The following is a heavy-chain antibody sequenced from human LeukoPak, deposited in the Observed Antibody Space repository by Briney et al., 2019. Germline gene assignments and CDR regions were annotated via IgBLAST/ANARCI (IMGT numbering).Heavy chain of an antibody. CDR2: IIPIFGTA. Sequence: ASVKVSCKASGGTFSSYAISWVRQAPGQGLEWMGGIIPIFGTANYAQKFQGRVTITADESTSTAYMELSSLRSEDTAVYYCARDYDSSGYLLPWFDPWGQGTLVTVSS. V-gene: IGHV1-69*13. CDR1: GGTFSSYA. D-gene: IGHD3-22*01. J-gene: IGHJ5*02. CDR3: ARDYDSSGYLLPWFDP.